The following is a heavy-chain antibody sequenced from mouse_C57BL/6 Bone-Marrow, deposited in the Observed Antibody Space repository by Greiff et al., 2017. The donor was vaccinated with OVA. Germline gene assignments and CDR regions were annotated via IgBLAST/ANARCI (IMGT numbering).Heavy chain of an antibody. CDR2: IHPNSGST. V-gene: IGHV1-64*01. D-gene: IGHD2-3*01. CDR3: ARENDGYYWYFDV. Sequence: VQLQQPGAELVKPGASVKLSCKASGYTFTSYWMHWVKQRPGQGLEWIGMIHPNSGSTNYNEKFKSKATLTVEKSSSTAYMQLSSLTSEDSAVYYCARENDGYYWYFDVWGTGTTVTVSS. J-gene: IGHJ1*03. CDR1: GYTFTSYW.